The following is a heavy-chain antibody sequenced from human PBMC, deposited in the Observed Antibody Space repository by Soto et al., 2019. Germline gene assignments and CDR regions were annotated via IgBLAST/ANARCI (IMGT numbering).Heavy chain of an antibody. J-gene: IGHJ4*02. CDR1: GGTFNTYA. Sequence: QVQLVQSGAEMKKPGSSVKVSCQSSGGTFNTYAMNWVRQAPGQGPEWMGDISPMFGAANYAPKFQGRVTITADESTGTSYMQLSSLTSEDTALYFCAREVQVHTPGFLCWGQGTVVTVSS. CDR3: AREVQVHTPGFLC. D-gene: IGHD3-10*01. V-gene: IGHV1-69*19. CDR2: ISPMFGAA.